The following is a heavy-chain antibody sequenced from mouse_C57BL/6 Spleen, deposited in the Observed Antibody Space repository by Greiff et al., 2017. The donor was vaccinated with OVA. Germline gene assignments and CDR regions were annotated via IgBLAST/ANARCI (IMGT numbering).Heavy chain of an antibody. Sequence: EVQLVESGGGLVQPGGSLKLSCAASGFTFSDYYMYWVRQTPEKRLEWVAYISNGGGSTYYPDTVKGRFTISRDNAKNTLYLQMSRLKSEDTAMYYCARQDYYGSSYYYAMDYWGQGTSVTVSS. CDR1: GFTFSDYY. CDR3: ARQDYYGSSYYYAMDY. V-gene: IGHV5-12*01. CDR2: ISNGGGST. D-gene: IGHD1-1*01. J-gene: IGHJ4*01.